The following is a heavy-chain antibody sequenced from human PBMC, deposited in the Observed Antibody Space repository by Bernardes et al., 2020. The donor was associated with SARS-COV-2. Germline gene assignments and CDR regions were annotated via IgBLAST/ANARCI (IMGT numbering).Heavy chain of an antibody. CDR1: GFTFNSHA. D-gene: IGHD6-19*01. Sequence: GGSLRLSCAVSGFTFNSHAMHWVRQAPGKGLKYVAGISSGGVSTTYADSVKGRVTISRDNFKNTLYLQMGSLRPEDTAVYYCARADFSGWDPDYGLDVWGQGTTVTVSS. J-gene: IGHJ6*02. CDR3: ARADFSGWDPDYGLDV. CDR2: ISSGGVST. V-gene: IGHV3-64*02.